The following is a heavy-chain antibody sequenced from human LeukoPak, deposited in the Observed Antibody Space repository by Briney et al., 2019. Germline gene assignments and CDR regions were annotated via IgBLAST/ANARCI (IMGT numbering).Heavy chain of an antibody. J-gene: IGHJ3*02. CDR3: AREMITFGEVIMSVGGAFDI. Sequence: PSETLSLTCAVYGGSFSGYYWSWIRQPPGKGLEWIGEINHSGSTNYNPSLKSRVTISVDTSKNQFSLKLSSVNAADTAVYYCAREMITFGEVIMSVGGAFDIWGQGTMVTVSS. V-gene: IGHV4-34*01. D-gene: IGHD3-16*01. CDR2: INHSGST. CDR1: GGSFSGYY.